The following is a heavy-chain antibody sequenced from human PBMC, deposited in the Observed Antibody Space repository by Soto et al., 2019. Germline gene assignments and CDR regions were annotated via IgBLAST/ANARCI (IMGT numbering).Heavy chain of an antibody. Sequence: QVQLQESGPGLVKPSETLSLTCTVSGGSISSYYWGWIRQPPGKGLEWIGYIYYSGSTNYNPSLKSRVTISVDTSKNQFSLKLSSVTAADTAVYYCARHRSSSWYMGWFDPWGQGTLVTVSS. V-gene: IGHV4-59*08. D-gene: IGHD6-13*01. CDR3: ARHRSSSWYMGWFDP. J-gene: IGHJ5*02. CDR2: IYYSGST. CDR1: GGSISSYY.